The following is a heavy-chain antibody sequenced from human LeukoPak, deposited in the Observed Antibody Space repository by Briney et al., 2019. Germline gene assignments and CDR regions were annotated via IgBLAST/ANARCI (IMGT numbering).Heavy chain of an antibody. CDR1: GGSISSDY. V-gene: IGHV4-4*07. Sequence: SETLSLTCTVSGGSISSDYWSWIRQPAGKGLEWIGRIYSSGNTNYNPSLKSRVTMSVDMSTSQFSLKLSCVTAADTAVYYCARGRNDFWSGDWFDSWGQGTLVTVSS. CDR3: ARGRNDFWSGDWFDS. CDR2: IYSSGNT. D-gene: IGHD3-3*01. J-gene: IGHJ5*01.